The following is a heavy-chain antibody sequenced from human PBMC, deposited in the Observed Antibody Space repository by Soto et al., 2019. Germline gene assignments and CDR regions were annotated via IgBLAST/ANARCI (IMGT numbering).Heavy chain of an antibody. Sequence: QVQLVQSGAEVKKPGASVKVYCKASGYTFTNYAMHWVRQAPGQRLEWMGWINAGNGYTKYSQKFQGRVTITRDTSANTAYMELNSLRSEDTAVYYCATWTWLVPFDYWGQGTLVTVSS. V-gene: IGHV1-3*01. D-gene: IGHD6-19*01. CDR1: GYTFTNYA. J-gene: IGHJ4*02. CDR3: ATWTWLVPFDY. CDR2: INAGNGYT.